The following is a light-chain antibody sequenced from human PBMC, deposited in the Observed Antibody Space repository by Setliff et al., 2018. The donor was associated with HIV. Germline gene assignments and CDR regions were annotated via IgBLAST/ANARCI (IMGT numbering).Light chain of an antibody. CDR1: SSDVGSYKL. J-gene: IGLJ1*01. CDR3: CSYAGSRTYV. CDR2: EIK. Sequence: QSALTQPASVSGSPGQSITISCTAPSSDVGSYKLVSWYQQHPGKVPKLIIYEIKKRPSGVSNRFSGSKSGNTASLTISGLQAEDEADYYCCSYAGSRTYVFGTGTKVTVL. V-gene: IGLV2-23*02.